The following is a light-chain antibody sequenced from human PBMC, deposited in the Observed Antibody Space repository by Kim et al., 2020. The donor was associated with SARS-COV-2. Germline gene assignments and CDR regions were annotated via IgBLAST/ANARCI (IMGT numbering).Light chain of an antibody. CDR1: QSISNK. CDR3: QQYSNWPYT. V-gene: IGKV3-15*01. J-gene: IGKJ2*01. CDR2: DAS. Sequence: SVSPGERATLSCRASQSISNKLAWYQQKLGQAPRLLIYDASRRPTGIPAKFSGSGSGTEFTLTISTLQSEDFAVYSCQQYSNWPYTFGQGTKLEI.